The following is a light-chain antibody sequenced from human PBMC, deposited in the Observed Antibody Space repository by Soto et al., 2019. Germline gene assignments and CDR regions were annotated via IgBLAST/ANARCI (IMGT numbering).Light chain of an antibody. CDR1: SSDVGGYNY. CDR3: SSYTSSPGV. J-gene: IGLJ1*01. CDR2: DVS. V-gene: IGLV2-14*01. Sequence: QSVLTQPASVSGSPGQSITISCTGTSSDVGGYNYVSWYQQHPGKAPKLMIYDVSNRPSGVSNRFSGSKSGNTASLTISGLQAEDEADYCCSSYTSSPGVFGTGTKVTVL.